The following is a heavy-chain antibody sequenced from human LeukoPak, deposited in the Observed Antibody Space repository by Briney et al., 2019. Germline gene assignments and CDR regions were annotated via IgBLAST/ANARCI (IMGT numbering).Heavy chain of an antibody. D-gene: IGHD3-22*01. CDR2: IIPIFGTA. CDR3: ARPYDSSGYYYY. Sequence: SVKVSCEASGGTFSSYAISWVRQAPGQGLEWMGGIIPIFGTANYAQKFQGRVTITADESTSTAYMELSSLRSEDTAVYYCARPYDSSGYYYYWGQATLVTVSS. CDR1: GGTFSSYA. V-gene: IGHV1-69*01. J-gene: IGHJ4*02.